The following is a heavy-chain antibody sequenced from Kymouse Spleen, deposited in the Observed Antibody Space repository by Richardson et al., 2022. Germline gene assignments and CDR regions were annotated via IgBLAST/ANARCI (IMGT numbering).Heavy chain of an antibody. CDR1: GGSISSSSYY. J-gene: IGHJ6*02. CDR3: ASRGYSYAYYYYYGMDV. V-gene: IGHV4-39*01. D-gene: IGHD5-18,IGHD5-18*01. Sequence: QLQLQESGPGLVKPSETLSLTCTVSGGSISSSSYYWGWIRQPPGKGLEWIGSIYYSGSTYYNPSLKSRVTISVDTSKNQFSLKLSSVTAADTAVYYCASRGYSYAYYYYYGMDVWGQGTTVTVSS. CDR2: IYYSGST.